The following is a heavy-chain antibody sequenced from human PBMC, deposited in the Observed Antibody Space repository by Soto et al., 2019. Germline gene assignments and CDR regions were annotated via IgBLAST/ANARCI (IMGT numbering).Heavy chain of an antibody. Sequence: SETLSLTWTVSGGSISSYYWSWIRQPPGKGLEWIGYIYYSGSTNYNPSLKSRVTISVDTSKNQFSLKLSSVTAADTAVYYCARHEKDGYCSSTSCLDAFDIWGQGTMVTVSS. CDR1: GGSISSYY. J-gene: IGHJ3*02. D-gene: IGHD2-2*03. CDR3: ARHEKDGYCSSTSCLDAFDI. CDR2: IYYSGST. V-gene: IGHV4-59*08.